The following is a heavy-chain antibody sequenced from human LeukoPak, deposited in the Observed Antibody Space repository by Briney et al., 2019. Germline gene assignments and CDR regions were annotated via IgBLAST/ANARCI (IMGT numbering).Heavy chain of an antibody. CDR1: GFTFSSYA. CDR2: ISYDGSNK. CDR3: ARDFGGYYYRPGY. J-gene: IGHJ4*02. D-gene: IGHD3-22*01. Sequence: GRSLRLSCAASGFTFSSYAMHWVRQAPGKGLEWVAVISYDGSNKYYADSVKGRFTISRDNSKNTLYLQMNSLRAEDTAVYYCARDFGGYYYRPGYWGQGTLVTVSS. V-gene: IGHV3-30*01.